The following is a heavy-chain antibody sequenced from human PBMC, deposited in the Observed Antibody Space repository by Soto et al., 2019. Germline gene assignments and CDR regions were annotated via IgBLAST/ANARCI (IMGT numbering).Heavy chain of an antibody. CDR2: IDQSGST. CDR3: ATRRGYCTNNRCYPIGVDV. Sequence: SETLSLTCGVYGGSSSAYSWSWIRQPPGKGLRWIGEIDQSGSTNYNPSLKSRVTISIDTSKNQFSLKVKSVTAADTAVYYCATRRGYCTNNRCYPIGVDVWGQGTTVTVSS. D-gene: IGHD2-2*01. CDR1: GGSSSAYS. V-gene: IGHV4-34*01. J-gene: IGHJ6*02.